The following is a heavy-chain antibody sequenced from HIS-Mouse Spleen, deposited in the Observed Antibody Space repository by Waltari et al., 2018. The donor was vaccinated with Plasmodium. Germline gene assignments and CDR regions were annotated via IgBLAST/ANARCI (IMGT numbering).Heavy chain of an antibody. V-gene: IGHV3-7*01. D-gene: IGHD6-13*01. CDR3: ASSWYWYFDL. J-gene: IGHJ2*01. Sequence: EVQLVESGGGLVQPGGSLRLSCAPSGFTFSSYWISWVRTAQGKGLEWVANIKQDGSEKYYVDSVKGRFTISRDNAKNSLYLQMNSLRAEDTAVYYCASSWYWYFDLWGRGTLVTVSS. CDR2: IKQDGSEK. CDR1: GFTFSSYW.